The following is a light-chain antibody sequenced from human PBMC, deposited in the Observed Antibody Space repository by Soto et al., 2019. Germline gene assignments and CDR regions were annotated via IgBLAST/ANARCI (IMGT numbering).Light chain of an antibody. CDR2: DAS. CDR3: QQYKNYLT. J-gene: IGKJ3*01. CDR1: QSISTW. V-gene: IGKV1-5*01. Sequence: DIQMTQSPSTLSASVGDRVTITCRASQSISTWLAWYQQKPGKAPKVLIYDASSLESGVPSRFSGSGSVTEFTLTISSLQPDDFATYYCQQYKNYLTFGPGTKVDIK.